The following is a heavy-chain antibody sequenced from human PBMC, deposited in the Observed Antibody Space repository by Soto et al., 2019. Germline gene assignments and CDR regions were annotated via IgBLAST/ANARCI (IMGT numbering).Heavy chain of an antibody. D-gene: IGHD6-19*01. CDR3: ARASGTWYSSGWYWGDAFDI. CDR1: GGTFSSYA. CDR2: IIPIFGTA. Sequence: SVKVPCKSCGGTFSSYAISWVRSAPGQGLEWMGGIIPIFGTANYAQKFQGRVTITADKSTSTAYMELSSLRSEDTAVYYCARASGTWYSSGWYWGDAFDIWGQGTMVTVS. V-gene: IGHV1-69*06. J-gene: IGHJ3*02.